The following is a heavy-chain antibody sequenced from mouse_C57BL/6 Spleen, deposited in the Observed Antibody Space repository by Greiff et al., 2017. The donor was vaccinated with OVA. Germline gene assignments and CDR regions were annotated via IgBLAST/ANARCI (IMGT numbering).Heavy chain of an antibody. CDR2: IAPSASDT. V-gene: IGHV1-52*01. J-gene: IGHJ3*01. CDR3: ATGKRTWCAY. D-gene: IGHD4-1*01. Sequence: VQLQQPGAELVRPGSSVKLSCKASGYTFTSYWMHWVKQRPIHGLEWIGYIAPSASDTPSTHKFKDKATLTVDKSSSTAYMQLSSLTSEDSAVYYGATGKRTWCAYWGQGTLVTVSA. CDR1: GYTFTSYW.